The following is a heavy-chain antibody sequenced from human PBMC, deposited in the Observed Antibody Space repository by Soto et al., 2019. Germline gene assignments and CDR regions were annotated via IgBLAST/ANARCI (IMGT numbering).Heavy chain of an antibody. CDR2: VSHDGRNT. CDR1: GFTFSDYA. J-gene: IGHJ4*02. V-gene: IGHV3-30*18. D-gene: IGHD6-19*01. CDR3: AKGGRNWLVTSDFNY. Sequence: VQLVESGGGVVQPGRSLRLSCAASGFTFSDYAMHWVRQAPGKGLEWVAVVSHDGRNTHYADSVKGRFTISRDSSKNTVSVEMTSLRAEDTAVYYCAKGGRNWLVTSDFNYWGQGALVTVSS.